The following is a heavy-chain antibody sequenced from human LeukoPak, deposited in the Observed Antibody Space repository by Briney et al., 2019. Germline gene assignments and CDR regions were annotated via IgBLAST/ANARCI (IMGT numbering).Heavy chain of an antibody. D-gene: IGHD3-22*01. Sequence: SETLSLTCTVSGDSISSYYWSWIRQPPGKGLEYIGYIHYSGTTIHNPSLKSRVTISVDTSKNQFSLILTSVTAADTAVYYCARDVPLVLTYYYDSSGYLAFDYWGQGTLVTVSS. V-gene: IGHV4-59*12. CDR3: ARDVPLVLTYYYDSSGYLAFDY. CDR1: GDSISSYY. CDR2: IHYSGTT. J-gene: IGHJ4*02.